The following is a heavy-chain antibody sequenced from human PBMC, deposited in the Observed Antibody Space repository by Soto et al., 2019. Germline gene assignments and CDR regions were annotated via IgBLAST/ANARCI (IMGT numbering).Heavy chain of an antibody. V-gene: IGHV4-30-2*01. J-gene: IGHJ3*02. CDR2: IYHSGST. CDR3: AREIFHCSGGSCYSAFDI. CDR1: GGSISSGGYS. Sequence: PSETLSLTCAVSGGSISSGGYSWSWIRQTPGKGLEWIGYIYHSGSTYYNPSLKSRVTISVDRSKNQFSLKLSSVTAADTAVYYCAREIFHCSGGSCYSAFDIWGQGTMVTVSS. D-gene: IGHD2-15*01.